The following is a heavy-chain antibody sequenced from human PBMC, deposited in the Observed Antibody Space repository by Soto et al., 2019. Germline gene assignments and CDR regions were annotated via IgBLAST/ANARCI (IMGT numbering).Heavy chain of an antibody. CDR3: ARRPHYTDY. CDR1: GGSFSGYY. D-gene: IGHD3-3*01. V-gene: IGHV4-34*09. Sequence: SETLSLTCAVYGGSFSGYYWSWIRQPPGKGLEWIGYIYYSGSTYYNPSLKSRVTISVDTSKNQFSLKLSSVTAADTAVYYCARRPHYTDYWGQGTLV. CDR2: IYYSGST. J-gene: IGHJ4*02.